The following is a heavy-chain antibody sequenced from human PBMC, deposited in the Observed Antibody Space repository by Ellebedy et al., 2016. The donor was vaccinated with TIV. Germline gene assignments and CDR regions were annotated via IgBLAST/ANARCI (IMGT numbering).Heavy chain of an antibody. D-gene: IGHD6-19*01. CDR1: GFTFSNYW. V-gene: IGHV3-7*01. J-gene: IGHJ4*02. CDR2: VKQDGSEK. Sequence: GESLKISCEASGFTFSNYWMTWVRQAPGKGQEWVANVKQDGSEKYYMDSVKGRFSISRDNAKNSLYVQMNSLRDEDTAVYYCARDQWLGRAYYFDSWGQGTLVTVSS. CDR3: ARDQWLGRAYYFDS.